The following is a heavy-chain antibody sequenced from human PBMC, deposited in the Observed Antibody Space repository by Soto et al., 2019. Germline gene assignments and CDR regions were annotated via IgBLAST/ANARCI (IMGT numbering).Heavy chain of an antibody. CDR1: GGSFSGYY. V-gene: IGHV4-34*01. D-gene: IGHD3-22*01. CDR3: ARRARDSSGYYFRAYGMDV. J-gene: IGHJ6*02. Sequence: ETLSLTCAVYGGSFSGYYWSWIRQPPGKGLEWIGEINHSGSTNYNPSLKSRVTISVDTSKNQFSLKLSSVTAADTAVYYCARRARDSSGYYFRAYGMDVWGQGTTVTVSS. CDR2: INHSGST.